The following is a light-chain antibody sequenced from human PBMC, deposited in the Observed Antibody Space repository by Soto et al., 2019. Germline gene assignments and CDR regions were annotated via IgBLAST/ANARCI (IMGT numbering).Light chain of an antibody. CDR3: QQRYAWPPLT. Sequence: EVVLTQSPATLSLSPGERATLSCRASQSVGIHLAWYQQKPGQAPRLLIYEASNRATGIPARFSGSGSGTDFILTISRLEPEDFAVYYCQQRYAWPPLTFGGGTKVEIK. CDR1: QSVGIH. CDR2: EAS. V-gene: IGKV3-11*01. J-gene: IGKJ4*01.